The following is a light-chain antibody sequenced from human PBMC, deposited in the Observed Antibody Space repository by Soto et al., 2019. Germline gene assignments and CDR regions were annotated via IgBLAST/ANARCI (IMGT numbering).Light chain of an antibody. V-gene: IGLV4-69*01. Sequence: QSVLTQSPSASASLGASVRLTCTLSSGHSSYVIAWHQQQPEKGPRFLMKLNSDGSHSTGDGIPNRFSVSTSGAERYLTISSLQSEDEADYYCQTWGTGAVVFGGGTKLTVL. CDR3: QTWGTGAVV. J-gene: IGLJ2*01. CDR1: SGHSSYV. CDR2: LNSDGSH.